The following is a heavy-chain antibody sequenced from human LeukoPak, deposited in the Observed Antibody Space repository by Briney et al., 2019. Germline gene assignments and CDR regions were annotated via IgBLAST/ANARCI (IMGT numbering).Heavy chain of an antibody. CDR1: GGSISSSSYY. CDR3: ARSDSSGRNWFDP. V-gene: IGHV4-39*07. D-gene: IGHD3-22*01. CDR2: IYYSGSA. Sequence: SETLSLTCTVSGGSISSSSYYWGWVRQSPGTGLEWIGSIYYSGSAFYNPSLQSRVTKSRVTISIDTSKNQFSLKLSSVTAADTAVYYCARSDSSGRNWFDPWGQGTLVTVSS. J-gene: IGHJ5*02.